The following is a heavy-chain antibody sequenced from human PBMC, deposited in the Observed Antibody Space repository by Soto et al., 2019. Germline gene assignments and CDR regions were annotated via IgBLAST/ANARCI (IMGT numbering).Heavy chain of an antibody. CDR2: IYYSGST. D-gene: IGHD3-22*01. V-gene: IGHV4-39*01. CDR1: GGSISSSSYY. Sequence: QLQLQESGPGLVKPSETLSLTCTVSGGSISSSSYYWGWIRQPPGKGLEWIGSIYYSGSTYYNPSIKRRVTISVDTSKSQFSLKLSSVTAADTAVYYCARHALSSGFGVDYWGQGTLVTVSS. J-gene: IGHJ4*02. CDR3: ARHALSSGFGVDY.